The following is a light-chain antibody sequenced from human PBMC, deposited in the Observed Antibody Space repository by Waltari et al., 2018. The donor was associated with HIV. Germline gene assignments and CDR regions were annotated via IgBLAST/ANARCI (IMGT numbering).Light chain of an antibody. V-gene: IGLV2-8*01. CDR3: SSHAGSKVV. CDR2: DVI. CDR1: SSDVGGDNY. Sequence: QSALTQPPSASGSPGQSVTLSCTGNSSDVGGDNYVSWHQQHPGKAPKLMIYDVIKRPSGVPDRFSGSKSVNTASLTVSGLQPEDDADYYCSSHAGSKVVFGGGTRLTVL. J-gene: IGLJ2*01.